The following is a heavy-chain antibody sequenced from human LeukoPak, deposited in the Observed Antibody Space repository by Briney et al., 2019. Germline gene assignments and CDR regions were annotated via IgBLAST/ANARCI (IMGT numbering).Heavy chain of an antibody. J-gene: IGHJ3*02. Sequence: HTGGSLRLSCAASGFTFSSYGMHWVRQAPGKGLEYVSTISNNGDNTYYANSVKGRFTISRDNSKNTLYLQMGSLRTEDMSVYFCARETRAAFDIWGQGTMVTVSS. CDR2: ISNNGDNT. CDR3: ARETRAAFDI. D-gene: IGHD1-1*01. V-gene: IGHV3-64*01. CDR1: GFTFSSYG.